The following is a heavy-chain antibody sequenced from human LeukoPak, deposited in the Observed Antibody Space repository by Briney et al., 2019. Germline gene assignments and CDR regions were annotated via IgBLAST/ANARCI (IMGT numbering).Heavy chain of an antibody. CDR1: GYTLTELS. Sequence: ASVTVSCKVSGYTLTELSMHWVRQAPGEGLEWMGGFDPEDGETIYAQKFQGRVTMTEDTSTDTAYMELSSLRSEDTAVYYCATGGGLGSGLGAFDIWGQGTMVTVSS. J-gene: IGHJ3*02. D-gene: IGHD6-19*01. CDR2: FDPEDGET. V-gene: IGHV1-24*01. CDR3: ATGGGLGSGLGAFDI.